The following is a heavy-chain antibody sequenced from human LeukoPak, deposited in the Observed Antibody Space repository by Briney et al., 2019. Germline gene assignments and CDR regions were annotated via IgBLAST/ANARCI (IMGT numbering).Heavy chain of an antibody. CDR2: IIWNGGSR. D-gene: IGHD3-22*01. CDR1: GFTFDDYV. J-gene: IGHJ4*02. V-gene: IGHV3-20*04. Sequence: PGGSLRPSCAASGFTFDDYVMSWVRQAPGKGREWVSGIIWNGGSRGYADSVKGRFTISRDNAKNSLYLQRNSPRAEDTALYYCARSRHSYDSSGFPHYWGQGTLVTVSS. CDR3: ARSRHSYDSSGFPHY.